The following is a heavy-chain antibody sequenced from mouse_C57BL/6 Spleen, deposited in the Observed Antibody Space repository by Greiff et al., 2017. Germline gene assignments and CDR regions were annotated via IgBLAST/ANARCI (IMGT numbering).Heavy chain of an antibody. Sequence: VQLQQSGAELARPGASVKLSCKASGYTFTSYGISWVKQRTGQGLEWIGEIYSRSGNTYYNEKFKGKATLTADKSSSTAYMELRSLTSENSAVYVGARGDYGSSYDYAMDYWGQGTSVTVSA. CDR3: ARGDYGSSYDYAMDY. CDR1: GYTFTSYG. V-gene: IGHV1-81*01. CDR2: IYSRSGNT. D-gene: IGHD1-1*01. J-gene: IGHJ4*01.